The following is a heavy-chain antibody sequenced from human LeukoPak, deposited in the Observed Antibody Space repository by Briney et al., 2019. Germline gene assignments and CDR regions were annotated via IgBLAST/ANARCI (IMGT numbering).Heavy chain of an antibody. Sequence: PGGSLRLSCAASGFTFSSYAMSWVRQAPGKGLEWVSAISGSGGSTYYAGSVKGRFTISRDNSKNTLYLQMNSLRAEDTAVYYCAKLGCSRTSCYAADYSSYYGMDVWGQGTTVTVSS. D-gene: IGHD2-2*01. CDR1: GFTFSSYA. V-gene: IGHV3-23*01. J-gene: IGHJ6*02. CDR3: AKLGCSRTSCYAADYSSYYGMDV. CDR2: ISGSGGST.